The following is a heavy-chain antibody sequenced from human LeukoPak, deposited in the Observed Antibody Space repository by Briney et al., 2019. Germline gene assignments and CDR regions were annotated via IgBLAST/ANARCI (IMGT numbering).Heavy chain of an antibody. CDR3: ATGGSEYRSDWFDS. V-gene: IGHV3-48*01. CDR2: LTRTSSAT. CDR1: GFTFSNYA. Sequence: GGSLRLSCADSGFTFSNYAMHWVRQTPGRGLEWLSYLTRTSSATWYADSVKGRFTIFRDNAKSSLYLQMNSLRVEDTAVYYCATGGSEYRSDWFDSWGQGTLVNVAS. D-gene: IGHD5-18*01. J-gene: IGHJ5*01.